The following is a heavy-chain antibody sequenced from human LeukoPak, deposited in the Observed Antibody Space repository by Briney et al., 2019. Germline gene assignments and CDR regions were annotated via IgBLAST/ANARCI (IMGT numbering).Heavy chain of an antibody. CDR2: ISYDGSNK. J-gene: IGHJ4*02. D-gene: IGHD3-10*01. Sequence: PGGSLRLSCAASGFTFSSYAMHWVRQAPGKGLEWVAVISYDGSNKYYADSVKGRFTISRDNSKNTLYLQMNSLRAEDTAVYYCARDFGLASPYYGSGSSTFLYWGQGTLVTVSS. CDR1: GFTFSSYA. V-gene: IGHV3-30-3*01. CDR3: ARDFGLASPYYGSGSSTFLY.